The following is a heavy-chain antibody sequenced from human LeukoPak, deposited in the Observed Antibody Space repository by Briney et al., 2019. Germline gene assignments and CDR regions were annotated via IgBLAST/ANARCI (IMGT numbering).Heavy chain of an antibody. D-gene: IGHD3-3*02. J-gene: IGHJ4*02. Sequence: SETLSLTCAVYGGSFSGYYWSWIRQPPGKGLEWIGEINHSGSTNYNPSLKSRVTISVDTSKNQFSLKLSSVTAADTAVYYCAGSTNAIFGVAGLDYWGQGTLVTVSS. CDR2: INHSGST. CDR1: GGSFSGYY. CDR3: AGSTNAIFGVAGLDY. V-gene: IGHV4-34*01.